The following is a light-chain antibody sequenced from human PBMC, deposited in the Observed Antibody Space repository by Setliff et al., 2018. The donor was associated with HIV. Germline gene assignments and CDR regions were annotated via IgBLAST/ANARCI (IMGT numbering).Light chain of an antibody. CDR1: SGDVGRYNL. CDR3: CSNTGNNTYV. Sequence: QSVLTQPASVSGSPGQSTTISCTGTSGDVGRYNLVSWYQQQPGKPPKLMIYQASKRPSGVSNRFSGSKSGNTASLTISGLQAEDEADYYCCSNTGNNTYVFGTGTKVTVL. CDR2: QAS. V-gene: IGLV2-23*01. J-gene: IGLJ1*01.